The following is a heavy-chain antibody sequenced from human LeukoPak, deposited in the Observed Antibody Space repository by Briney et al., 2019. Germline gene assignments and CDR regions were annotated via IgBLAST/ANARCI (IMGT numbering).Heavy chain of an antibody. Sequence: SETLSLTCAVYGGSFSAYYWSWIRQSPGKGLQWIAEVNHRGDTNYNPSVRGRVTISVDTSKNQFSLKVTSLTAADTAVYYCARGPTISETGYFDYWGQGTLVTVSS. CDR2: VNHRGDT. J-gene: IGHJ4*03. CDR3: ARGPTISETGYFDY. D-gene: IGHD1-1*01. V-gene: IGHV4-34*01. CDR1: GGSFSAYY.